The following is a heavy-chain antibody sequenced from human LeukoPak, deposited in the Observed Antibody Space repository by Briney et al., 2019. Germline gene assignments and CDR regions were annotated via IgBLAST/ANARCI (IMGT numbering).Heavy chain of an antibody. CDR2: IYPGDSDT. J-gene: IGHJ6*04. CDR3: ARVGYYYYYGMDV. Sequence: GESLKISCKGSGYSFTSYWIGWVRQMPGKGLEWMGIIYPGDSDTRYSPSFQGQVTISAGKSISTAYLQWSSLKTSDTAMYYCARVGYYYYYGMDVWGKGTTVTVSS. CDR1: GYSFTSYW. V-gene: IGHV5-51*01.